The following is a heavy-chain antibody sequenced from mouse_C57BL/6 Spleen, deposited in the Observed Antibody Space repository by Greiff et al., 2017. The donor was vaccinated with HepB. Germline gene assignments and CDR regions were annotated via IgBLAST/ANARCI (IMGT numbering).Heavy chain of an antibody. Sequence: QVQLQQPGAELVRPGTSVKLSCKASGYTFTSYWMHWVKQRPGQGLEWIGVIDPSDSYTNYNQKFKGKATLTVDTSSSTAYMQLSSLTSEDSAVYYCERRGYDYEGFDYWGQGTTLTVSS. D-gene: IGHD2-4*01. V-gene: IGHV1-59*01. CDR3: ERRGYDYEGFDY. CDR2: IDPSDSYT. CDR1: GYTFTSYW. J-gene: IGHJ2*01.